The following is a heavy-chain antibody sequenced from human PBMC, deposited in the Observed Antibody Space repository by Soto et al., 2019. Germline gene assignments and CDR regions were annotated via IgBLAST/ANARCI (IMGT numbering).Heavy chain of an antibody. D-gene: IGHD6-19*01. Sequence: QDQLVQSGVEVKKPGASVKVSCKASGYSFTNYGITWVRQAPGQGFEWMGWISAYNGNTNYAQKCQGRVTLTTDASTSACQLELRSLRSDDTAVYYCARDRGVAPPVAGNTHYYYYMDVWGKGTTVTVSS. CDR1: GYSFTNYG. V-gene: IGHV1-18*01. CDR2: ISAYNGNT. J-gene: IGHJ6*03. CDR3: ARDRGVAPPVAGNTHYYYYMDV.